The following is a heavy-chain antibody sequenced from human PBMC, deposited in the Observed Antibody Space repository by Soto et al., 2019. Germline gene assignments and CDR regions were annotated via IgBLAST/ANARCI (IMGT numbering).Heavy chain of an antibody. CDR3: ARSPNYYYYGFDV. CDR2: IYYSGST. Sequence: PSETLSLTCTVSGGSVSSGTYFWSWIRQSPGKRLEGIAYIYYSGSTNYNPSLKSRATISVDTSKSQVSLTLTSVTAADAAVYYCARSPNYYYYGFDVWGQGTTVTVSS. J-gene: IGHJ6*02. CDR1: GGSVSSGTYF. D-gene: IGHD3-10*01. V-gene: IGHV4-61*01.